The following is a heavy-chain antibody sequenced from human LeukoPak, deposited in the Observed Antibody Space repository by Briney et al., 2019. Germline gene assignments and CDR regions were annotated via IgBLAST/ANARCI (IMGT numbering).Heavy chain of an antibody. CDR1: GFTFSSYS. J-gene: IGHJ4*02. Sequence: GGSLRLSCAASGFTFSSYSMNWVRQVPGKGLECLANTKEDGSETYYADSVKGRFTISRDNPKNLLFLQINSLRVEDTAVYYCARETPRRGETRDGYRWGQGTLVTVSS. V-gene: IGHV3-7*01. CDR3: ARETPRRGETRDGYR. CDR2: TKEDGSET. D-gene: IGHD5-24*01.